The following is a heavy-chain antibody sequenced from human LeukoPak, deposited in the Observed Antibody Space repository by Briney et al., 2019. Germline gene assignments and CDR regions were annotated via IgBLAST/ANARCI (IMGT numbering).Heavy chain of an antibody. Sequence: SETLSLTCTVSGGSISSYYWSWIRQPAGKGLEWIGRIYSSGSTNYNSSLKSRVSMSVDTSKNQFSLRLSSVTAADTAVYFCAGDPGEWGQGTLVTVSS. D-gene: IGHD7-27*01. CDR1: GGSISSYY. J-gene: IGHJ4*02. V-gene: IGHV4-4*07. CDR3: AGDPGE. CDR2: IYSSGST.